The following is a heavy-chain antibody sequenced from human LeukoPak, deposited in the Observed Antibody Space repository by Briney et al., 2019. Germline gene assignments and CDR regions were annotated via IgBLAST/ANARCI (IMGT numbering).Heavy chain of an antibody. V-gene: IGHV3-23*01. CDR3: AKTAGEGDFWSGYYREDWYFDL. CDR2: ISGSGSST. J-gene: IGHJ2*01. Sequence: GGSLRLSCAASGFTFRSYAMSWVRQAPGKGLEWVSAISGSGSSTYYADSVKGRFTIPRDNFKNTLYLQMNSLRAEETAVYYCAKTAGEGDFWSGYYREDWYFDLWGRGTLVTVSS. CDR1: GFTFRSYA. D-gene: IGHD3-3*01.